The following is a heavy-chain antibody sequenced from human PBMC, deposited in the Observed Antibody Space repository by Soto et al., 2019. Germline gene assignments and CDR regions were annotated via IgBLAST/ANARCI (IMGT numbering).Heavy chain of an antibody. V-gene: IGHV4-34*01. CDR1: GGSIGSYY. CDR2: INHSGST. Sequence: SETLSLTCTVSGGSIGSYYWSWIRQPPGKGLEWIGEINHSGSTNYNPSLKSRVTISVDTSKKQFSLKLSSVTAADTAVYYCARGGIIMVRGRHWSDPWGQGTLVTVSS. J-gene: IGHJ5*02. CDR3: ARGGIIMVRGRHWSDP. D-gene: IGHD3-10*01.